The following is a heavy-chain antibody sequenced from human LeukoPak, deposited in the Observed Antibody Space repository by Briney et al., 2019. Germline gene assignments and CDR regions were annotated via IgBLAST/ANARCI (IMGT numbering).Heavy chain of an antibody. CDR2: INPSGGST. D-gene: IGHD3-10*01. V-gene: IGHV1-46*01. CDR1: GYTFTSYY. Sequence: ASVKVSCKASGYTFTSYYMHWVRQAPGQGLEWMGIINPSGGSTSYAQKFQGRVTMTRDMSTSTVYMELSSLRSEDTAVYYCAGYGSGSYYPDAFDIWGQGTMVTVSS. CDR3: AGYGSGSYYPDAFDI. J-gene: IGHJ3*02.